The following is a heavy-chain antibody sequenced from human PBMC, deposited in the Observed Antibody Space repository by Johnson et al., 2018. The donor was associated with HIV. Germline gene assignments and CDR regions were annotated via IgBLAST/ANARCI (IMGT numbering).Heavy chain of an antibody. CDR2: IYSGGST. Sequence: VQLVESGGGLIQPGGSLRLSCAASGFIVSNSYMSWVRQAPGKGLEWVSVIYSGGSTYYQDSVKGRFTISRDNSKNTLYLQMNSLRVEDTAVYFCARVSYDGVLKTVGAFDIWGQGTLITVSS. CDR3: ARVSYDGVLKTVGAFDI. V-gene: IGHV3-53*01. J-gene: IGHJ3*02. D-gene: IGHD3-16*01. CDR1: GFIVSNSY.